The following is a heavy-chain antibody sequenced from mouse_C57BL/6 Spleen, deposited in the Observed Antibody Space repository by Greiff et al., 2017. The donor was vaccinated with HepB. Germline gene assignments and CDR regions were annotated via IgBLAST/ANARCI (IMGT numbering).Heavy chain of an antibody. D-gene: IGHD2-5*01. CDR2: IYPRSGNT. V-gene: IGHV1-81*01. CDR1: GYTFTSYG. J-gene: IGHJ2*02. CDR3: SRQSFSNYYCDY. Sequence: QVQLKQSGAELARPGASVKLSCKASGYTFTSYGISWVKQRTGQGLEWIGEIYPRSGNTYYNEKFKGKATLTADKSSSTAYMELLSLTSEDSAVYFCSRQSFSNYYCDYWGQVTSLTVSS.